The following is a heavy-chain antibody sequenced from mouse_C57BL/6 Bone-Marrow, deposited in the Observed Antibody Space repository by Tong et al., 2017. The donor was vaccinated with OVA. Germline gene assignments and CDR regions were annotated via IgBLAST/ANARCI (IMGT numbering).Heavy chain of an antibody. V-gene: IGHV1-54*01. CDR3: TRSLRYYGSDY. CDR2: INPGSGGT. D-gene: IGHD1-1*01. CDR1: GYAFTNYL. Sequence: VQLQESGAELVRPGTSVKVSCKASGYAFTNYLIEWVKQRPGQGLEWIGVINPGSGGTNYNEKFKGKATLTADKSSSTACMQLSSLTSDDSAVYYCTRSLRYYGSDYWGQGTTLTVSS. J-gene: IGHJ2*01.